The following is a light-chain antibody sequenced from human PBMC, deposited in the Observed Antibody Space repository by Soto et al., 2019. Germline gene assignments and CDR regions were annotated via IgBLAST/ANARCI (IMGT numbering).Light chain of an antibody. J-gene: IGLJ2*01. CDR2: DVS. CDR3: SSYTTSSALFVV. Sequence: QSALTQPASVSGSPGQSITISCTGTGSDIGAYNYVSWYQQHPGKAPKLIIYDVSNRPSGLSNRFSGSNSASTASLTISGLQSEDEADYYCSSYTTSSALFVVFGGGTKLTVL. CDR1: GSDIGAYNY. V-gene: IGLV2-14*03.